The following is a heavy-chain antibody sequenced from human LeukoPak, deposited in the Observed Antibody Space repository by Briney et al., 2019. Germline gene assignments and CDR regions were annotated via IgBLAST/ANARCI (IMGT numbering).Heavy chain of an antibody. D-gene: IGHD3-22*01. Sequence: PGGSLRLSCAASGFTFSSYWMSWVRQAPEKGLEWVSYISSSSSTIYYADSVKGRFTISRDNSKNTLYLQMNSLRAEDTAVYYCARRADYYDSSGYYYFDYWGQGTLVTVSS. J-gene: IGHJ4*02. CDR2: ISSSSSTI. V-gene: IGHV3-48*01. CDR1: GFTFSSYW. CDR3: ARRADYYDSSGYYYFDY.